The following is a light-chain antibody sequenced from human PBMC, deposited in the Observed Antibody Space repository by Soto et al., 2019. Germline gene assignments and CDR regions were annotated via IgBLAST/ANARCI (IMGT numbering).Light chain of an antibody. CDR1: SSNIGSKT. CDR2: SNN. J-gene: IGLJ2*01. CDR3: AAWDDSLNGVV. V-gene: IGLV1-44*01. Sequence: QSVLTQPRSASGTPGQRVTISCSGSSSNIGSKTVNWYQQLPGTAPKLLIYSNNQRPSGVPDRFSGSKSGTSASLAISGLQSEDEADYYCAAWDDSLNGVVFGGGTQLTVL.